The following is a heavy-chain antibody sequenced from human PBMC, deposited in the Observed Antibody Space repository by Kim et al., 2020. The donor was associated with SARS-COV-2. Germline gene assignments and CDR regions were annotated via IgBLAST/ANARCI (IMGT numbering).Heavy chain of an antibody. V-gene: IGHV3-21*01. CDR1: GFTFSSYS. CDR2: ISSSSSYI. D-gene: IGHD6-19*01. Sequence: GGSLRLSCAASGFTFSSYSMNWVRQAPGKGLEWGASISSSSSYIYYADSVKGRFTISRDNAKNSLYLQMNSLRAEDTAVYYCASVSGGQWLRDYFDYWGQGTLVTVSS. CDR3: ASVSGGQWLRDYFDY. J-gene: IGHJ4*02.